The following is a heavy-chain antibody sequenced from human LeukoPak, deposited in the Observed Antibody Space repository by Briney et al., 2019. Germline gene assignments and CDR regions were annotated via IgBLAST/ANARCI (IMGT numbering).Heavy chain of an antibody. V-gene: IGHV3-21*01. CDR3: ARDRQRLFDY. CDR2: ISSSSSYI. CDR1: GFTFSSYA. Sequence: GGSLRLSCAASGFTFSSYAMSWVRQAPGKGLEWVSAISSSSSYIYYADSVKGRFTISRDNAKNSLYLQMNSLRAEDTAVYYCARDRQRLFDYWGQGTLVTVSS. J-gene: IGHJ4*02. D-gene: IGHD6-25*01.